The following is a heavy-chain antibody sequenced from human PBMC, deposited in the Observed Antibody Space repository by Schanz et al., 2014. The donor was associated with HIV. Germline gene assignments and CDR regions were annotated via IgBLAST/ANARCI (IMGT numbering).Heavy chain of an antibody. CDR3: VRLMSSDYDFYHYGMDV. CDR2: INSNEGTT. D-gene: IGHD4-17*01. J-gene: IGHJ6*02. Sequence: VQLVESGGGLVQPGGSLRLSCATSGFPFAAYAMTWVRQAPGKGLVWVSRINSNEGTTDYADSVKGRFTISRDNAKNTLYLQMNSLRAEDTAVYYCVRLMSSDYDFYHYGMDVWGQGTTVIVSS. V-gene: IGHV3-74*02. CDR1: GFPFAAYA.